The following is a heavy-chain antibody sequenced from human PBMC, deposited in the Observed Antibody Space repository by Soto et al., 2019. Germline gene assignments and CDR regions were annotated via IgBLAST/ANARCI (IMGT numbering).Heavy chain of an antibody. V-gene: IGHV1-69*02. CDR1: GGTFSSYT. CDR2: IIPILGIA. D-gene: IGHD3-22*01. Sequence: QVQLVQSGAEVKKPGSSVKVSCKASGGTFSSYTISWVRQAPGQGLEWMGRIIPILGIANYAQKFQGRVTITAHKSTRTDYLEQSSLRSEDTAVDYCAKGLGHDSSGYPVDYWGQGTLVTVSS. CDR3: AKGLGHDSSGYPVDY. J-gene: IGHJ4*02.